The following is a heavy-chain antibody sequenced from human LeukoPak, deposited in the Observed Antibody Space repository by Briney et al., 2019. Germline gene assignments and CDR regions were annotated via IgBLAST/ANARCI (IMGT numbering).Heavy chain of an antibody. CDR1: GFIFSNFE. J-gene: IGHJ5*01. Sequence: GALRLSCAASGFIFSNFEMNWVRQAPGKGLEWVSHISHTGDIKYADSVKGQFTISRDNSKNSQYLQMTSLRAEDTAVYYCARSSGSYRPFDSWGQGILVTVSS. D-gene: IGHD3-22*01. V-gene: IGHV3-48*03. CDR3: ARSSGSYRPFDS. CDR2: ISHTGDI.